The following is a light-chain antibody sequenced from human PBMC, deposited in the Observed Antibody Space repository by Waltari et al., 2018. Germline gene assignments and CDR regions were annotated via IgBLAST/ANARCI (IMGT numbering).Light chain of an antibody. CDR1: SSDFGSHPR. CDR2: EDN. Sequence: QSALTQPPSVSGSPGQSVTISCSGTSSDFGSHPRFCWYQQSPGTPPKLIIQEDNNRPSGVPDRFSGSKSGNTASLTISGLQAEDEADYYCTSYTSISTYVFGTGTKVTVL. V-gene: IGLV2-18*02. J-gene: IGLJ1*01. CDR3: TSYTSISTYV.